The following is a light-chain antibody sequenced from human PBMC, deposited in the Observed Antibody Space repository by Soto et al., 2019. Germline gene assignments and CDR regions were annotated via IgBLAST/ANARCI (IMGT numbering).Light chain of an antibody. Sequence: EIVLTQSPGTLSLSPGESATLSCRASQTVSSTNLVWYQQRPGQAPRLLIFGASTRAPGTPDRFSGSGSGRDFTVTISSLEPEDFAVYYCQHYGTSPPITFGPGTKVDF. J-gene: IGKJ3*01. CDR3: QHYGTSPPIT. V-gene: IGKV3-20*01. CDR2: GAS. CDR1: QTVSSTN.